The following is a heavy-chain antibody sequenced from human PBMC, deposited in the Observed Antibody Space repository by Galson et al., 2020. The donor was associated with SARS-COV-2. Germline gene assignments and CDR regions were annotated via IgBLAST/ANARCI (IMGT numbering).Heavy chain of an antibody. D-gene: IGHD4-17*01. CDR2: ISYDGSNK. CDR3: ARDIPKVTDPTYDAFDI. J-gene: IGHJ3*02. V-gene: IGHV3-30*04. Sequence: GGSLRLSCAASGFTFSSYAMHWVRQAPGKGLEWVAVISYDGSNKYYADSVKGRFTISRDNSKNTLYLQMNSLRAEDTAVYYCARDIPKVTDPTYDAFDIWGQGTMVTVSS. CDR1: GFTFSSYA.